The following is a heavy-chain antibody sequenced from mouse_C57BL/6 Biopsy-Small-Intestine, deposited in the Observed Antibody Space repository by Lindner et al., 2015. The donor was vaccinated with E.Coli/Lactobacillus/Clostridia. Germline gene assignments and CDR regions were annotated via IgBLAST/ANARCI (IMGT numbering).Heavy chain of an antibody. CDR3: ARVGGSGSYG. J-gene: IGHJ4*01. Sequence: SVKVSCKASGYIFTGFWMHWVRQAPGQGLEWMGYINPVSGATKYAEKFQGRVTMTRDTSINTAYMELRRLRSDDTAIYYCARVGGSGSYGWGQGTLVNVSS. V-gene: IGHV1-53*01. D-gene: IGHD1-1*02. CDR1: GYIFTGFW. CDR2: INPVSGAT.